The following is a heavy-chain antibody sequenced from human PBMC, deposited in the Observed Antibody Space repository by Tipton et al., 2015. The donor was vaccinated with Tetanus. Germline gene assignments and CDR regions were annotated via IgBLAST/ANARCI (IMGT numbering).Heavy chain of an antibody. CDR1: GGSMSTYY. D-gene: IGHD2-2*01. CDR3: ARRSYCSSSRCFDAFDL. Sequence: LRLSCTVSGGSMSTYYWSWIRQPPGKGLEWIGYVYYTGSTDYSPSLKSRVAISMDTSKNQISLKLSSVTAADTAVYYCARRSYCSSSRCFDAFDLWGQGTMVTVSS. CDR2: VYYTGST. J-gene: IGHJ3*01. V-gene: IGHV4-59*01.